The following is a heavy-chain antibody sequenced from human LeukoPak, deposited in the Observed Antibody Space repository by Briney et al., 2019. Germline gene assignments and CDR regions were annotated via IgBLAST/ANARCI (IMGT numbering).Heavy chain of an antibody. D-gene: IGHD3-22*01. CDR1: GGSISSGSYY. Sequence: PSETLSLTCTVSGGSISSGSYYWTWIRQPAGKGLEWIGRMYTSGSTNYNPSLKSRVTISVDMSKNQFSLRLTSVTAADTAMYYCARSMDESSGYYEVAFDFWGQGTLVTVSS. V-gene: IGHV4-61*02. CDR2: MYTSGST. CDR3: ARSMDESSGYYEVAFDF. J-gene: IGHJ4*02.